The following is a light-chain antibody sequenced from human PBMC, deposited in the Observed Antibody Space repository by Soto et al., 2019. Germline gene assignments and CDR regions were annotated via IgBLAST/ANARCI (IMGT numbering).Light chain of an antibody. J-gene: IGKJ1*01. Sequence: IQMTQSPSSLSASVVDRVTIACRASQSISGSLHWYQQQPGKAPKVLIYAASSLQSGVPSRFSGTGSGTDFTLTISSLQPEDFANYYCHQTYIIPGTFGQGTMGDIK. CDR2: AAS. CDR3: HQTYIIPGT. CDR1: QSISGS. V-gene: IGKV1-39*01.